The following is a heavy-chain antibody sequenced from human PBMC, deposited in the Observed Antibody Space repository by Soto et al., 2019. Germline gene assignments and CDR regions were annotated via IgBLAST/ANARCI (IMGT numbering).Heavy chain of an antibody. CDR2: ISSDGGNK. V-gene: IGHV3-30-3*01. J-gene: IGHJ4*02. CDR3: ARDGNTYYYDRQYY. D-gene: IGHD3-22*01. Sequence: QVHRVESWGGVVQPGRSLRLSCAASGFTFSTYALTWVRQASGKGLEWVALISSDGGNKYYADSVKVPFTISRDNSKNKMYLHMNSLRGEDMAVYYCARDGNTYYYDRQYYWGQGSLVTVSS. CDR1: GFTFSTYA.